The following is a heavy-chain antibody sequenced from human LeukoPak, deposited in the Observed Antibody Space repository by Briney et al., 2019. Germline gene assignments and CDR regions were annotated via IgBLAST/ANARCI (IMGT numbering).Heavy chain of an antibody. CDR2: IYNGGNI. V-gene: IGHV3-53*01. CDR3: ARHQPKTSAGKYDFDY. CDR1: RFTASNNY. D-gene: IGHD6-13*01. Sequence: GGSLRLSCAASRFTASNNYMSWVRQAPGKGLEWMSIIYNGGNIDYGDTVKGRFTISSDDSENKLYLQMINMRGEDTAIYYCARHQPKTSAGKYDFDYWGQGALVTVSS. J-gene: IGHJ4*02.